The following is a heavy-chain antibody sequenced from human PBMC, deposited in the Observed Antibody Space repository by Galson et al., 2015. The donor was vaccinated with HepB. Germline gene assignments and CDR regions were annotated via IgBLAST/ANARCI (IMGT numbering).Heavy chain of an antibody. CDR1: GYTLTELS. J-gene: IGHJ4*02. D-gene: IGHD3-16*01. CDR2: FDPEDGET. V-gene: IGHV1-24*01. CDR3: ATGRMGGYYFDY. Sequence: SVKVSCKVSGYTLTELSMHWVRQAPGKGLEWMGGFDPEDGETIYAQKFQGRVTMTEDTSTDTAYMELSSLRSEDTAVYYCATGRMGGYYFDYWGQGTLVTVSS.